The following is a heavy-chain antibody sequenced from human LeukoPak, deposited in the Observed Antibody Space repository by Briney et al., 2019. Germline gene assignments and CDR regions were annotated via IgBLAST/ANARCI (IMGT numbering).Heavy chain of an antibody. CDR3: ARGPSGYYYFLDY. Sequence: SETLSLTCAVYGGSFSGYYWSWLRQPPGKGLEWIGEINHSGSTNYNPSLKSRVTISVDTSKNQFSLKLSSVTAADAAVYYCARGPSGYYYFLDYWGQGTLVTVSS. CDR2: INHSGST. D-gene: IGHD3-22*01. J-gene: IGHJ4*02. CDR1: GGSFSGYY. V-gene: IGHV4-34*01.